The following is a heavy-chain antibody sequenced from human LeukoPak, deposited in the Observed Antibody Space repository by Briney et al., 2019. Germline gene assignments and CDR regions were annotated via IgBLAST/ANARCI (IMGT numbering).Heavy chain of an antibody. D-gene: IGHD1-20*01. CDR3: ARTITGTTGYYYYYGMDV. V-gene: IGHV4-59*01. CDR2: IYYSGST. Sequence: SETLSLTCNVSGGSISSYYWSWIRQPPGKGLEWIGYIYYSGSTNYNPSLKSRVTISVDTSKNQFSLKLSSVTAADTAVYYCARTITGTTGYYYYYGMDVWGQGTTVTVSS. J-gene: IGHJ6*02. CDR1: GGSISSYY.